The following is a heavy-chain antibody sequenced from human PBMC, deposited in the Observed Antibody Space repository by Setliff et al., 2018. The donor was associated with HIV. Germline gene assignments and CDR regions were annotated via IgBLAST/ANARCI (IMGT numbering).Heavy chain of an antibody. V-gene: IGHV1-69*17. J-gene: IGHJ6*02. D-gene: IGHD5-12*01. CDR1: GGTFSNSA. CDR3: ARQEVARQYFNNGMDV. CDR2: IIVTVDIA. Sequence: VKVSCKASGGTFSNSAINWVRQAPGQGLEWMGGIIVTVDIANYAQKFQGRVTITADKLTNTVYMDLSGLRPDDTAVYYCARQEVARQYFNNGMDVWGQGTTVTVSS.